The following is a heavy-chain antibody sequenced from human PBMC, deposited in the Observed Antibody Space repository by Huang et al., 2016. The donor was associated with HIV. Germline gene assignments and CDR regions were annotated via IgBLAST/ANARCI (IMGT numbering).Heavy chain of an antibody. D-gene: IGHD3-3*01. V-gene: IGHV4-39*01. Sequence: QVQLQESGRGLVKPSETLSLTCTVSGGSISSSVYYWGWIRQYPGKGLEWIGSMYYSGSTDYNPSLRGRVTISADTSNSQFSLKLTSVTAADSAVYYCVRHRPNYDFWSGYYPYFDDWGQGTLVTVSS. CDR1: GGSISSSVYY. CDR2: MYYSGST. CDR3: VRHRPNYDFWSGYYPYFDD. J-gene: IGHJ4*02.